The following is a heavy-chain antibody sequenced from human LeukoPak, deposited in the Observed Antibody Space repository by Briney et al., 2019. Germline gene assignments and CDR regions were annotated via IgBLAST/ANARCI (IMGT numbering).Heavy chain of an antibody. J-gene: IGHJ5*02. D-gene: IGHD3-22*01. CDR2: ISGSGGST. Sequence: GGSLRLSCAASGFTFSSYAMSWVRQAPGKGLEWVSAISGSGGSTYYADSVKGRFTISRDNSKNTLYLQMNSLRAEDTAVYYCAKVTGYYYDSSGYYGPYNWFDPWGQGTLVTVSS. V-gene: IGHV3-23*01. CDR1: GFTFSSYA. CDR3: AKVTGYYYDSSGYYGPYNWFDP.